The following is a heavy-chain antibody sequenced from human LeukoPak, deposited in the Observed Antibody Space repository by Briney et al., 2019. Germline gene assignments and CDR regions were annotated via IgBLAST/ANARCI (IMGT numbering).Heavy chain of an antibody. CDR2: ISAYNGNT. Sequence: GASVKVSCKASGYTFTSYGISWVRQAPGQGLEWMGWISAYNGNTNYAQRLRGRVTMTTDTSTSTAYMELRSLRSDDTAVYYCARDRHTAMFGYWGQGTLVTVSS. CDR3: ARDRHTAMFGY. D-gene: IGHD5-18*01. CDR1: GYTFTSYG. V-gene: IGHV1-18*01. J-gene: IGHJ4*02.